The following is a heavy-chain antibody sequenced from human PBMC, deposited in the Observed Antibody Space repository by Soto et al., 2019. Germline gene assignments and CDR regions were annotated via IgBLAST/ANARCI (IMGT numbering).Heavy chain of an antibody. CDR2: ISFDGLNE. J-gene: IGHJ4*02. Sequence: QMQLEGPGGAVVQPGTSLRLSCAASGFAFNNYGRPWVRQAPGKGLEGVAFISFDGLNEYYGESVKGRFTISRDNSKNMLFLQMDSLRHEDTALYYCAKTGVSMVRGVPQGFDHWGQGTLVTVAS. CDR3: AKTGVSMVRGVPQGFDH. V-gene: IGHV3-30*18. CDR1: GFAFNNYG. D-gene: IGHD3-10*01.